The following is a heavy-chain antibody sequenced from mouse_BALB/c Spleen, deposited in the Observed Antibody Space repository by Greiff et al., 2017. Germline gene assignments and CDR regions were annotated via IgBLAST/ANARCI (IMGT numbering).Heavy chain of an antibody. CDR2: ISYDGSN. Sequence: EVKLMESGPGLVKPSQSLSLTCSVTGYSITSGYYWNWIRQFPGNKLEWMGYISYDGSNNYNPSLKNRISITRDTSKNQFFLKLNSVTTEDTATYYCARSYGKGMDYWGQGTSVTVSS. CDR1: GYSITSGYY. V-gene: IGHV3-6*02. J-gene: IGHJ4*01. CDR3: ARSYGKGMDY. D-gene: IGHD2-1*01.